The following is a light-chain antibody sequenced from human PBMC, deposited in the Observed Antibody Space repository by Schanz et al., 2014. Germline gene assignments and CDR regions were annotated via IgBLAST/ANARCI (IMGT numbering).Light chain of an antibody. V-gene: IGLV1-40*01. CDR1: GSNIGAGYA. CDR2: GDY. Sequence: QSVLTQPPSVSGAPGQRATISCTGSGSNIGAGYAVHWYQQDPGAAPKLLIYGDYNRPSGVPDRFSGSKSGTSAYLAITGLQAEDEADYYCQSYDSSLSGSGVFGGGTKLTVL. CDR3: QSYDSSLSGSGV. J-gene: IGLJ3*02.